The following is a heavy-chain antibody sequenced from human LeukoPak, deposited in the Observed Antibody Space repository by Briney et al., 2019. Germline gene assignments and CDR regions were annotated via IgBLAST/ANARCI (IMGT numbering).Heavy chain of an antibody. V-gene: IGHV3-11*01. CDR3: ARDAGGYYDSSGYSFQFDY. Sequence: GGSLRLSCAASGFTLSDYYMSWIRQAPGKGLEWVSYISSSGSTIYYADSVKGRFTISRDNAKNSLYLQMNSLRAEDTAVYYCARDAGGYYDSSGYSFQFDYWGQGTLVTVSS. D-gene: IGHD3-22*01. CDR2: ISSSGSTI. CDR1: GFTLSDYY. J-gene: IGHJ4*02.